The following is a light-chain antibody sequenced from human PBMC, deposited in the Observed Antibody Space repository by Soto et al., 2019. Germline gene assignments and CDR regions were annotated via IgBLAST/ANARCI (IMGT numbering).Light chain of an antibody. CDR3: QQYYSTPLT. Sequence: DIVMTQSPDSLAVSLGERATINGKSSQSVLYSSNNKNYLAWYQQKPGQPPKLLIYWASTRESGVPDRFSGSGYGTDFTLTISSLQAEDVAVYYCQQYYSTPLTFGGGTKVEIK. CDR1: QSVLYSSNNKNY. V-gene: IGKV4-1*01. J-gene: IGKJ4*01. CDR2: WAS.